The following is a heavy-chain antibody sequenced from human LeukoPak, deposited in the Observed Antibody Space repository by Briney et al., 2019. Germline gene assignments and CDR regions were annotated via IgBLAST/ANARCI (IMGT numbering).Heavy chain of an antibody. V-gene: IGHV3-33*01. CDR2: IWYDGSNK. D-gene: IGHD3-10*01. CDR3: ARDLSPGSYYYGMDV. J-gene: IGHJ6*02. Sequence: GGSLRLSCAASGFTFSSYGMHWVRQAPGKGLEWVAVIWYDGSNKYYADSVKGRFTISRDNSKNTLYLQMNSLRAEDTAVYYCARDLSPGSYYYGMDVWGQGTTVTVSS. CDR1: GFTFSSYG.